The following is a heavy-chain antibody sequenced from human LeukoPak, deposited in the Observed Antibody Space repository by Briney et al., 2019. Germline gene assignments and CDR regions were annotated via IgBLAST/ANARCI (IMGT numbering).Heavy chain of an antibody. CDR3: ARGGYTTGGYWYLDP. J-gene: IGHJ2*01. Sequence: SETLSLTCTVSGGSISTYYWSWIRQPPGKGLEWIGYIYYRGSTNYNPSLKSRVTILVDTSKNQFSLKLSSVTAADTAVYYCARGGYTTGGYWYLDPWGRGTLVTVSS. CDR1: GGSISTYY. V-gene: IGHV4-59*01. D-gene: IGHD4-17*01. CDR2: IYYRGST.